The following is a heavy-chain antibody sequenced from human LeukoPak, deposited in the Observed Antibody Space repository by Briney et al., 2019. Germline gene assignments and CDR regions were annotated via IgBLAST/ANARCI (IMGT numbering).Heavy chain of an antibody. Sequence: QSGGSLRLSCAASGFTFSQSWMSWVRQAPGKGLEWVAFIKQDGGEKYYVDSVKGRFTISRDNAQRPLYLQMNTLRAEDTAVYFCARNAPFDSWGQGTLVTVSS. D-gene: IGHD2-2*01. J-gene: IGHJ4*02. CDR2: IKQDGGEK. CDR3: ARNAPFDS. CDR1: GFTFSQSW. V-gene: IGHV3-7*01.